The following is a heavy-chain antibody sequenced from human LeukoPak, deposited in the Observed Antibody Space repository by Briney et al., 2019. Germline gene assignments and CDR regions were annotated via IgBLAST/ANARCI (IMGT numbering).Heavy chain of an antibody. CDR2: IKSSGSTT. CDR3: AKDRREGYPRDSFDI. CDR1: GFIFSNYA. Sequence: PGGSLRLSCAASGFIFSNYAMSWVRQAPGKGLEWVSSIKSSGSTTHYADAVKGRFTISRDNSENTVYLQMNSLRAEDTALYYCAKDRREGYPRDSFDIWGQGTAVTVSS. J-gene: IGHJ3*02. V-gene: IGHV3-23*01. D-gene: IGHD5-12*01.